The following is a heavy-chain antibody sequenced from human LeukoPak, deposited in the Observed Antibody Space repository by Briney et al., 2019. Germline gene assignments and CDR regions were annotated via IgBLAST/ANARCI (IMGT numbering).Heavy chain of an antibody. CDR3: ARDAYYYDSSGYYLRLFDY. CDR1: GGSISSYY. V-gene: IGHV4-59*01. Sequence: PSETLSLTCTVSGGSISSYYWSWIRQPPGKELEWIGYIYYSGSTNYNPSLKSRVTISVDTSKNQFSLKLSSVTAADTAVYYCARDAYYYDSSGYYLRLFDYWGQGTLVTVSS. D-gene: IGHD3-22*01. J-gene: IGHJ4*02. CDR2: IYYSGST.